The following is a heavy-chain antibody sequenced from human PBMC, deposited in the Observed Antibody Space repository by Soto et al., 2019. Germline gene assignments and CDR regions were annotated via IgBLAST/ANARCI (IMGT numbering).Heavy chain of an antibody. Sequence: GGSLRLSCAASGFTFSSYSMNWVRQAPGKGLEWVSSISSSSSYIYYADSVKGRFTISRDNAKNSLYLQMNSLRAEDTAVYYCARGKTEDAFDIWGQGTMVTVSS. CDR3: ARGKTEDAFDI. D-gene: IGHD1-1*01. V-gene: IGHV3-21*01. CDR2: ISSSSSYI. J-gene: IGHJ3*02. CDR1: GFTFSSYS.